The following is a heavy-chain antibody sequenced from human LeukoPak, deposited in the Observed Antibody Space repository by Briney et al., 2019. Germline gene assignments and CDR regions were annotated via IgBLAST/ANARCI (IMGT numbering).Heavy chain of an antibody. V-gene: IGHV3-15*01. CDR2: IKSKTDGGTT. CDR3: TTDPPPNYYYDSSGYYILNSLGY. Sequence: PGGSLRVSCAASGFTFSDAWMNWVRQAPGKGLEWVGRIKSKTDGGTTDYDATVKGRFTISRDDSKNTLYLQMNSLKSEDTALYYCTTDPPPNYYYDSSGYYILNSLGYWGQGTLVTVSS. D-gene: IGHD3-22*01. J-gene: IGHJ4*02. CDR1: GFTFSDAW.